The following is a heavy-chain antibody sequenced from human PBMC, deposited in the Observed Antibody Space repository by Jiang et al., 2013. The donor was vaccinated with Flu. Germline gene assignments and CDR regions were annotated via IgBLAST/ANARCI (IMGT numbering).Heavy chain of an antibody. CDR2: GTA. CDR3: ARGRDGYNCDY. V-gene: IGHV1-69*06. D-gene: IGHD5-24*01. J-gene: IGHJ4*02. Sequence: GTANYAQKFQGRVTITADKSTSTAYMELSSLRSEDTAVYYCARGRDGYNCDYWGQGTLVTVSS.